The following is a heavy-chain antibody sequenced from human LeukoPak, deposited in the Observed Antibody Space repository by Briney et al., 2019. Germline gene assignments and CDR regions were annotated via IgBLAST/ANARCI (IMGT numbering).Heavy chain of an antibody. J-gene: IGHJ4*02. CDR1: GFTFSSYE. V-gene: IGHV3-48*03. CDR3: AKDFRRKWLVGGFDY. D-gene: IGHD6-19*01. CDR2: ISSSGSTI. Sequence: PGGSLRLSCAASGFTFSSYEMNWVRQAPGKGLEWVSYISSSGSTIYYADSVKGRFTISRDNAKNSLYLQMNSLRAEDTALYYCAKDFRRKWLVGGFDYWGQGTLVTVSS.